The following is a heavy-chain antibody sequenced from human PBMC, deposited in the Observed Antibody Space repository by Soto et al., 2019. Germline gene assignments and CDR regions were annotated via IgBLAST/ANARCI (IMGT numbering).Heavy chain of an antibody. CDR3: ARKVLLCDF. D-gene: IGHD3-10*01. V-gene: IGHV1-18*01. J-gene: IGHJ4*02. CDR2: ISPNSEKT. Sequence: GASVKVSCKASGYTFSNFGISWVRQAPGEGLEWMGWISPNSEKTKIAQRFQGRVTMTTDISTSTSYLELRGLTSDDTAVYYCARKVLLCDFWGQGTLVTVSS. CDR1: GYTFSNFG.